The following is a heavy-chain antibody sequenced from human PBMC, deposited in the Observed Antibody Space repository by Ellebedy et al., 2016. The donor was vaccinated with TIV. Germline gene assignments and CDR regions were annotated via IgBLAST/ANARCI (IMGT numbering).Heavy chain of an antibody. V-gene: IGHV3-7*01. CDR2: INQDGSEK. D-gene: IGHD1-1*01. CDR3: ARAVSTGTVDY. Sequence: PGGSLRLSCAASGFSFSIYWMSWVRQAPGKGLERVANINQDGSEKYYVDSMEGRFTISRDNARNSLYLQMNSLRAEDTAFYYCARAVSTGTVDYWGQGTLVTVSS. J-gene: IGHJ4*02. CDR1: GFSFSIYW.